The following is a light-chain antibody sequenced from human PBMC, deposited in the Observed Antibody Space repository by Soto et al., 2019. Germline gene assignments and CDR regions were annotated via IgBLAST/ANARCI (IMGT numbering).Light chain of an antibody. CDR1: QSISSW. Sequence: DIQMTQSPSTLSASVGDRVTITGRASQSISSWLAWYQQKPGKDPNLLIYDASSLESGVPSRFSGSGSGTEFTLTISSLQPGDFATYYCQQYNSYPYTFGQGTKLEIK. J-gene: IGKJ2*01. CDR2: DAS. CDR3: QQYNSYPYT. V-gene: IGKV1-5*01.